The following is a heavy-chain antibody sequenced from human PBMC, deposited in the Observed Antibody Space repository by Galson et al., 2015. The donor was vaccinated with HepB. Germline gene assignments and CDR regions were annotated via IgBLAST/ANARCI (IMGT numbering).Heavy chain of an antibody. V-gene: IGHV1-69*10. D-gene: IGHD4-17*01. CDR3: ARGGWITVTNETYYYYYYGMDV. Sequence: SVKVSCKASGGTFSSYAISWVRQAPGQGLEWMGGIIPIFGIANYAQKFQGRVTITADKSTSTAYMELSSLRSEDTAVYYCARGGWITVTNETYYYYYYGMDVWGQGTTVTVSS. CDR2: IIPIFGIA. CDR1: GGTFSSYA. J-gene: IGHJ6*02.